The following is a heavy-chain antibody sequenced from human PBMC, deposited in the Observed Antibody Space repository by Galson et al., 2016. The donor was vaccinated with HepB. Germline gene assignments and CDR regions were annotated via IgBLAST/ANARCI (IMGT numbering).Heavy chain of an antibody. CDR3: AKSPPKELPVNYFDY. V-gene: IGHV3-33*06. D-gene: IGHD1-7*01. CDR1: GFTFSIYG. Sequence: SLRLSCAASGFTFSIYGMHWVRQAPGKGLEWVAMILYDGSDKYFADSVEGRFTISRDNSKNTMYLQMNSLRVEDTAVYYCAKSPPKELPVNYFDYWGQGTLVTVSS. J-gene: IGHJ4*02. CDR2: ILYDGSDK.